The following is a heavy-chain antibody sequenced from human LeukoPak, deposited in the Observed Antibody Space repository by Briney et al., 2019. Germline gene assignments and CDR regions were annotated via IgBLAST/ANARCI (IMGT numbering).Heavy chain of an antibody. J-gene: IGHJ4*02. CDR1: GFTFDDYA. CDR2: ISWNSGSI. Sequence: PGRSLRLSCAASGFTFDDYAMHWVRHAPGKGLEWVSGISWNSGSIGYADSVKGRFTISRDNAKNSLYLQMNSLRAEDTALYYCAKDYGSGYSALDYWGQGTLVTVSS. D-gene: IGHD3-22*01. CDR3: AKDYGSGYSALDY. V-gene: IGHV3-9*01.